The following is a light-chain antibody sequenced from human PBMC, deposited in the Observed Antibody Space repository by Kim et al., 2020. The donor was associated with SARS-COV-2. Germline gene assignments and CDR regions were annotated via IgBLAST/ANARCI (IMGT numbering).Light chain of an antibody. V-gene: IGLV2-14*04. J-gene: IGLJ1*01. CDR3: ISYTTSNTFV. CDR2: DVS. Sequence: GHSITISCTGPSSDVGAYNYVSWYQQHPGKAPKVMIYDVSKRPSGVSSSFSGSKSGNTASLTISGLQAEDEADYYCISYTTSNTFVFGTGTKVTVL. CDR1: SSDVGAYNY.